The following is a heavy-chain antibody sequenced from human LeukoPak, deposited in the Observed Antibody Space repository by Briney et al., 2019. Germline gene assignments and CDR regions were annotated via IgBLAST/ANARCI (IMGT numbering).Heavy chain of an antibody. CDR3: ARQSGYDPAGPPFFDY. J-gene: IGHJ4*02. CDR2: ISSSSSYI. V-gene: IGHV3-21*01. CDR1: GFTFSSYS. Sequence: GGSLRLSCAASGFTFSSYSKNWVRQAPGKGLEWVSSISSSSSYIYYADSVKGRFTISRDNAKNSLYLQMNSLRAEDTAVYYCARQSGYDPAGPPFFDYWGQGTLVTVSS. D-gene: IGHD5-12*01.